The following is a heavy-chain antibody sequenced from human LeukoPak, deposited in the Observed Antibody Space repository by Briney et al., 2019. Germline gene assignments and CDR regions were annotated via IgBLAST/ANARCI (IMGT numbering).Heavy chain of an antibody. V-gene: IGHV4-59*04. Sequence: SETLSLTCTVSGGSISSYYWGWIRQPPERRLEWIGNIHYRGGTYYHPSLKSQVTISVDTSKNRFSLKVNSVTAADTAIYYCATRFGNWDYSLSAYDIWGRGTMVTVSS. CDR1: GGSISSYY. CDR2: IHYRGGT. J-gene: IGHJ3*02. CDR3: ATRFGNWDYSLSAYDI. D-gene: IGHD1-7*01.